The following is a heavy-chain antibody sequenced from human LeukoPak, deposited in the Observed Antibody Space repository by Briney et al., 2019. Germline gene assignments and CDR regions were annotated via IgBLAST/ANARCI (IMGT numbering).Heavy chain of an antibody. CDR2: ITISSSSI. CDR1: GFSFSSYT. CDR3: AKPQEADLWVPDY. Sequence: GGSLRLSCAASGFSFSSYTMNWVRQAPGKGLEWVSSITISSSSIYYADSLKGRFTISRDNSKNTLYLEMNSLIPEDTALYYCAKPQEADLWVPDYWGQGTLVTVSS. D-gene: IGHD3-3*01. V-gene: IGHV3-21*01. J-gene: IGHJ4*02.